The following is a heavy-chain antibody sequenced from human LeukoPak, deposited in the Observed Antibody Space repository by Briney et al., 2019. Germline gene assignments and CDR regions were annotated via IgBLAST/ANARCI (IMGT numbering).Heavy chain of an antibody. Sequence: PGESLKISCKGSGYRFTNYWIGWVRQMPGKGLEWMGIIYPGDSETRYSPSFQGQVTISADKSISTAYLRWSSLKASDTAMYYCARRSRIAAGGVEYFQHWGQGTLVTVSS. V-gene: IGHV5-51*01. D-gene: IGHD6-13*01. CDR1: GYRFTNYW. CDR3: ARRSRIAAGGVEYFQH. J-gene: IGHJ1*01. CDR2: IYPGDSET.